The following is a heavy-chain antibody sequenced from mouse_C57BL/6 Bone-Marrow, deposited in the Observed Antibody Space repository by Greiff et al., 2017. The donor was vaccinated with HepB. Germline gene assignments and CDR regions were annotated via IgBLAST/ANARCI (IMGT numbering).Heavy chain of an antibody. V-gene: IGHV2-5*01. Sequence: QVQLKESGPGLVQPSQSLSITCTVSGFSLTSYGVHWVRQSPGKGLEWLGVIWRGGSTDYNAAFMSRLSITKDNSKSQVFFKMNSLQADDTAIYYCATNPSPLAPYYAMDYWGQGTSVTVSS. D-gene: IGHD6-1*01. J-gene: IGHJ4*01. CDR2: IWRGGST. CDR3: ATNPSPLAPYYAMDY. CDR1: GFSLTSYG.